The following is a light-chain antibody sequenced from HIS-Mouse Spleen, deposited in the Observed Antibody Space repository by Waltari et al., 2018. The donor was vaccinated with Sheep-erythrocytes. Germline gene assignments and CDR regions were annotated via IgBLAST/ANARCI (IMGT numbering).Light chain of an antibody. J-gene: IGLJ1*01. CDR2: DVS. CDR3: CSYAGSYNHV. Sequence: QSALTQPRSVSGSPGQSVTISCTGTSSDVGGYNYVSWYQQHPGKAPKPMIYDVSKPPSGVTDRFSCSKSGHTASLTISGLQAEDDADYYCCSYAGSYNHVFATGTKVTVL. V-gene: IGLV2-11*01. CDR1: SSDVGGYNY.